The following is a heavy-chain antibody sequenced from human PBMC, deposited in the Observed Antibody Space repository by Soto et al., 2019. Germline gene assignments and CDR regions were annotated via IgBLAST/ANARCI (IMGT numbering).Heavy chain of an antibody. V-gene: IGHV3-9*01. CDR3: AKDTRDCSSTSCYSIYYYYYYMDV. CDR1: GFTFDDYA. CDR2: ISWNSGSI. J-gene: IGHJ6*03. D-gene: IGHD2-2*01. Sequence: GGSLRLSCAASGFTFDDYAMHWVRQAPGKGLEWVSGISWNSGSIGYADSVKGRFTISRDNAKNSLYLQMNSLRAEDTALYYCAKDTRDCSSTSCYSIYYYYYYMDVWGKGTTVTVSS.